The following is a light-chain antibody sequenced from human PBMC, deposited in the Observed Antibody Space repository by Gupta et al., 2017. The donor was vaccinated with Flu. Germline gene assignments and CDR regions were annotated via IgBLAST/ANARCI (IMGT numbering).Light chain of an antibody. CDR1: SSDIGAGYD. Sequence: QSALTQPPSVSGAPGQRHTISCPATSSDIGAGYDVHWYQQVPGTAPKLLIYGNNNRPSGVPDRFSGSKSGTSASLAITGLQAEDEADYYCQSYDSSLSGSVFGGGTKLTVL. CDR2: GNN. CDR3: QSYDSSLSGSV. V-gene: IGLV1-40*01. J-gene: IGLJ3*02.